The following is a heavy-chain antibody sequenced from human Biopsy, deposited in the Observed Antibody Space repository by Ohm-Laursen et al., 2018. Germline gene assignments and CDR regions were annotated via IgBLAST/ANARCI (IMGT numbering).Heavy chain of an antibody. Sequence: SSVKVSCKSSGGTFTNYAISWVRQAPGQGLEWMGGIIPIFGTANYAQKFQGRVTITADESTSTAYIELSSLRSDDTAVYYCATKLTGYFHHWGQGTLVIVSS. D-gene: IGHD3-9*01. V-gene: IGHV1-69*01. CDR2: IIPIFGTA. J-gene: IGHJ1*01. CDR1: GGTFTNYA. CDR3: ATKLTGYFHH.